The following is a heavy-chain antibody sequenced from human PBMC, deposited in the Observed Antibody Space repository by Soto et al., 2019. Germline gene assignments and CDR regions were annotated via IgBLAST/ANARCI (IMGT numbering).Heavy chain of an antibody. CDR1: GFTFSSYA. CDR2: ISGSGGST. CDR3: ARRSSGWYFDY. J-gene: IGHJ4*02. D-gene: IGHD6-19*01. Sequence: EVQLLESGGGLVQPGGSLRLSCAASGFTFSSYAMSWVRQAPGKGLEWVSAISGSGGSTYYADSVKGRFTITRDNSKNTLYLQMNSLRAEDKAVYYCARRSSGWYFDYWGQGTIITVSS. V-gene: IGHV3-23*01.